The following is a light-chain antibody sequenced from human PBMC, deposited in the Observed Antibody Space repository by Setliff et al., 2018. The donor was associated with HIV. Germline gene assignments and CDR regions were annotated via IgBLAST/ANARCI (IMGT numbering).Light chain of an antibody. V-gene: IGLV2-14*01. J-gene: IGLJ1*01. CDR2: EVS. CDR1: SSDVGGYNY. CDR3: SSYTSSSPLYV. Sequence: QSVLTQPASVSGSPGQSITISCTGTSSDVGGYNYVSWYQQHPGKAPKLMIYEVSNRPSGVSDRFSGSKSGNTASPTISGLQTEDEADYFCSSYTSSSPLYVFGTGTKVTVL.